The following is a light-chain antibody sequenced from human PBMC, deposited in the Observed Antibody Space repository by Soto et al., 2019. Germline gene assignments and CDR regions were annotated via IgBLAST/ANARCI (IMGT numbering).Light chain of an antibody. CDR1: NSDVGGYNF. CDR3: CSYGGSYTWV. V-gene: IGLV2-11*01. CDR2: DVS. J-gene: IGLJ3*02. Sequence: QSALTQPPSASGSPGQSVTISCTGTNSDVGGYNFVSWYQQHPGKAPKVMIFDVSQRPSGVPDRFSGSKSGNTASLTISGLQAEDEADYYCCSYGGSYTWVFGGGTKLTVL.